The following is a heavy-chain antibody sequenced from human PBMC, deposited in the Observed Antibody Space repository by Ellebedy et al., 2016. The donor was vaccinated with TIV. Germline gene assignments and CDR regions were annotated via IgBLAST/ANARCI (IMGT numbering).Heavy chain of an antibody. CDR1: GYSFTSYW. CDR2: IYPGDSDT. V-gene: IGHV5-51*01. Sequence: GESLKISCKGSGYSFTSYWIDWVRQMPGKGLEWMGIIYPGDSDTRYSPSFQGQVTISADKSSSTAYLQWSSLKASDTAMYYCARRDCSSTNCPGDAFDIWGQGTMVTVSS. CDR3: ARRDCSSTNCPGDAFDI. D-gene: IGHD2-2*01. J-gene: IGHJ3*02.